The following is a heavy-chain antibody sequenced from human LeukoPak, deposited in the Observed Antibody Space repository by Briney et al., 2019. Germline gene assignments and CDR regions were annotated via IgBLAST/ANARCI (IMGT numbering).Heavy chain of an antibody. D-gene: IGHD1-14*01. Sequence: PSETLSLTCAVYGGSFSGYYWSWIRQPPGKGLEWIGEINHSGSTNYNPSLKSRVTISVDTSKNQFSLKLSSVTAADTAVYYCARRYNLKSETAYYYYGMDVWGQGTTVTVSS. J-gene: IGHJ6*02. CDR1: GGSFSGYY. V-gene: IGHV4-34*01. CDR2: INHSGST. CDR3: ARRYNLKSETAYYYYGMDV.